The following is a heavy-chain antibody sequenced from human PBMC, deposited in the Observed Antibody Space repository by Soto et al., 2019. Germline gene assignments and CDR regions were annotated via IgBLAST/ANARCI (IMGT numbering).Heavy chain of an antibody. CDR1: GGTFSSYA. D-gene: IGHD6-19*01. CDR2: IIPIFGTA. V-gene: IGHV1-69*13. Sequence: SVKVSCKASGGTFSSYAISWVRQAPGQGLEWMGGIIPIFGTANYAQKFQGRVTITADESTSTAYMELSSLRSEDTAVYYCARKRIAVAGSDYYYGMDVWGQGTTVTVSS. CDR3: ARKRIAVAGSDYYYGMDV. J-gene: IGHJ6*02.